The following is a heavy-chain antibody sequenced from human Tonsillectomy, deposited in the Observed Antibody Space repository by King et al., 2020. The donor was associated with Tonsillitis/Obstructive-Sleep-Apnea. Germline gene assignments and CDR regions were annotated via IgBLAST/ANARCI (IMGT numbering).Heavy chain of an antibody. V-gene: IGHV1-2*04. J-gene: IGHJ3*01. CDR2: INPNSGGT. CDR1: GYTFTAQK. CDR3: SSGLRDAPRPHDGFDV. Sequence: QLVQSGAEMKKPGASVKVSCKASGYTFTAQKMHWVRQAPGQGPEWMGWINPNSGGTNYAQKFRGLVTMTRDTSINTAYLELTRLKSDDTAVYFCSSGLRDAPRPHDGFDVWGHGTMVTVSS. D-gene: IGHD3-16*01.